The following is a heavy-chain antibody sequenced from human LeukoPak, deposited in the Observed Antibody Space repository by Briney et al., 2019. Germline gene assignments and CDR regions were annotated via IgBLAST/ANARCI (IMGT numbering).Heavy chain of an antibody. D-gene: IGHD3-16*01. CDR1: GYTFTSYG. Sequence: ASVKVSCKASGYTFTSYGISWVRQAPGQGLEWMGWISAYNGNTNYAQKLQGRVTMTTDTSTSTAYMELRSLRSDDTAVYYCARDQGVPPFYYYGMDVWGQGTTVTVSS. CDR3: ARDQGVPPFYYYGMDV. CDR2: ISAYNGNT. J-gene: IGHJ6*02. V-gene: IGHV1-18*01.